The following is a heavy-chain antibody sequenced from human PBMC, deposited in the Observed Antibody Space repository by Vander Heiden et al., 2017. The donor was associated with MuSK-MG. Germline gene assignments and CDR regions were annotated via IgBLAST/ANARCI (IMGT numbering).Heavy chain of an antibody. CDR1: GGTFSSYA. D-gene: IGHD3-22*01. J-gene: IGHJ5*02. CDR2: IIPIFGTA. CDR3: ARSPLNTMIRGGRGYWFDP. Sequence: QVQLVQSGAEVKKPGSSVKVYCKASGGTFSSYAISWVRQAPGQGLEWMGGIIPIFGTANYAQKFQGRVTITADKSTSTAYMELSSLRSEDTAVYYCARSPLNTMIRGGRGYWFDPWGQGTLVTVSS. V-gene: IGHV1-69*06.